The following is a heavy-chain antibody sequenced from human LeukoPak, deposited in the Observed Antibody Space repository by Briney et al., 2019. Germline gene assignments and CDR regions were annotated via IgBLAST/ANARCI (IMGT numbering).Heavy chain of an antibody. V-gene: IGHV3-7*01. CDR1: GFTFSSYG. CDR2: IKQDGSEK. CDR3: ARDVRDTVDY. J-gene: IGHJ4*02. Sequence: GGSLRLSCAASGFTFSSYGMSWVRQAPGKRLEWVANIKQDGSEKYYVDSVKGRFTISRDNAKNSLYLQMNSLRAEDTAVYYCARDVRDTVDYWGQGTLVTVSS. D-gene: IGHD3-10*02.